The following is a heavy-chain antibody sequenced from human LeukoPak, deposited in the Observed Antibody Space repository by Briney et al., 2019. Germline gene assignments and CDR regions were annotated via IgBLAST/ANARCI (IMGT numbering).Heavy chain of an antibody. CDR2: IYYSGST. Sequence: SETLSLTCTVSGGSISSSSYYWGWIRQPPGKGLEWIGSIYYSGSTYYNPSLKSRVTISVDKSNNQFSLKLSSVTAADTAVYYCARKDYGSGKFHYWGQGTLVTVSS. CDR1: GGSISSSSYY. CDR3: ARKDYGSGKFHY. V-gene: IGHV4-39*07. D-gene: IGHD3-10*01. J-gene: IGHJ4*02.